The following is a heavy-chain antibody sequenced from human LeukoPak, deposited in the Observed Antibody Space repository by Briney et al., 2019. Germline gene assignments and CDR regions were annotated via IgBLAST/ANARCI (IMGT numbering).Heavy chain of an antibody. D-gene: IGHD4-17*01. CDR1: GGSINNYY. V-gene: IGHV4-59*01. CDR2: IYYRGST. Sequence: SETLSLTCTVSGGSINNYYWSWIRQPPGKGLEWIGYIYYRGSTNYNPSLKSRVTFSVDTSKNQFSLKLNSVTAADTAVYYCARGGDYGDLRYFDYWGQGTLVTVSS. CDR3: ARGGDYGDLRYFDY. J-gene: IGHJ4*02.